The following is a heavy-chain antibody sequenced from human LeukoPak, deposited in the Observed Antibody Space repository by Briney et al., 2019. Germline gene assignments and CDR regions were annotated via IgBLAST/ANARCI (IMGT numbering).Heavy chain of an antibody. CDR1: GFTFSSYG. V-gene: IGHV3-30*18. D-gene: IGHD6-13*01. J-gene: IGHJ6*02. Sequence: GGSLRLSCAAAGFTFSSYGMHWVRQAPGKGLEWVAVISYDGSNKYYADSVKGRFTISRDNSKNTLYLQMNSLRAEDTAVYYCAKTWQQLVLYYYYGMDVWGQGTTVTVSS. CDR2: ISYDGSNK. CDR3: AKTWQQLVLYYYYGMDV.